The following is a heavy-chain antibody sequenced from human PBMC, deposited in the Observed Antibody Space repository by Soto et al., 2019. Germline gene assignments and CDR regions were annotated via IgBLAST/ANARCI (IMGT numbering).Heavy chain of an antibody. Sequence: ASVKVSCKASGGTFSSYAISWVRQAPGQGLEWMGWISAYNGNTNYAQKLQGRVTMTTDTSTSTAYMELRSLRSDDTAVYYCARLREYDHHFDYWGQGTLVTVSS. CDR2: ISAYNGNT. CDR3: ARLREYDHHFDY. J-gene: IGHJ4*02. CDR1: GGTFSSYA. D-gene: IGHD3-10*01. V-gene: IGHV1-18*01.